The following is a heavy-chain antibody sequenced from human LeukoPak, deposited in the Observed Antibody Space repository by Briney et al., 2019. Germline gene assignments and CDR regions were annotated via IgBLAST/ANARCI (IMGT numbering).Heavy chain of an antibody. Sequence: PSETLSLTCTVSGGSISSGSYYWRWIRQPAGRGLEWFGRIYTSGSTNYNPSLKSRITISVDTSKNQFSLQLSSVTAADTAVYYCARGNIVVVPAASNWFDPWGQGTLVTVSS. CDR3: ARGNIVVVPAASNWFDP. V-gene: IGHV4-61*02. CDR1: GGSISSGSYY. J-gene: IGHJ5*02. D-gene: IGHD2-2*01. CDR2: IYTSGST.